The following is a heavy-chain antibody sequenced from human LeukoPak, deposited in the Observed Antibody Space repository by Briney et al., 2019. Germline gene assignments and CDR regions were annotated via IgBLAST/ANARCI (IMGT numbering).Heavy chain of an antibody. J-gene: IGHJ4*02. V-gene: IGHV1-2*02. CDR3: ARGRDKTTSPAIDY. CDR1: GYTFSSYY. CDR2: NSPKSGDT. Sequence: ASVKVSCKASGYTFSSYYMHWVRQAPGQGHEWMGWNSPKSGDTNYAQNFQGRVTMTRDTSISTAYMELSRLTSDDTAVYYCARGRDKTTSPAIDYWGQGTLVTVSS. D-gene: IGHD2-2*01.